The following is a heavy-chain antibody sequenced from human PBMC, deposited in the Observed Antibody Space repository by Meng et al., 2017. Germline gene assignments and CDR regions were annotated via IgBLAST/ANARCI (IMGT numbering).Heavy chain of an antibody. Sequence: GESLKISCAASGFTFSSYSMNWVRQAPGKGLEWVSSISSSSSYIYYADSVKGRFTISRDNAKNSLYLQMNSLRAEDTAVYYCARDIGRRGYCSGGSCSNTTYYYYYGMDVWGQGTTVTVSS. CDR3: ARDIGRRGYCSGGSCSNTTYYYYYGMDV. D-gene: IGHD2-15*01. CDR1: GFTFSSYS. CDR2: ISSSSSYI. J-gene: IGHJ6*02. V-gene: IGHV3-21*01.